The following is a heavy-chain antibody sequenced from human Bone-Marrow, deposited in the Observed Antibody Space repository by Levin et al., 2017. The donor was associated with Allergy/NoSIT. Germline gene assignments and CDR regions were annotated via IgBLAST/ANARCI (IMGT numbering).Heavy chain of an antibody. CDR1: GFTLSQYW. CDR3: ARDSFSTSSGLDYYYGLDV. D-gene: IGHD6-6*01. CDR2: IKPDGSEK. V-gene: IGHV3-7*01. Sequence: WGSLRLSCAASGFTLSQYWMTWVRQAPGRGLEWVAKIKPDGSEKYYVDSVKGRFTISRDNTRKSLSLEMNNLRSADTAVYFCARDSFSTSSGLDYYYGLDVWGQGTTVTVSS. J-gene: IGHJ6*02.